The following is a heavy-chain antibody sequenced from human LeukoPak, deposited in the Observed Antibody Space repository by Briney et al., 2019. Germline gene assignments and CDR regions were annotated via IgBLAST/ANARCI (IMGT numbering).Heavy chain of an antibody. D-gene: IGHD3-22*01. J-gene: IGHJ4*02. CDR3: ATYDRSGLLDF. Sequence: ASVKVSCKDSGYSLTELSIQWVRLAPGKVLEWVAGFDPADGNGKTIYAPKFQGRVTMTEDSSTDTAFMDLSSLRSEDTAVYYCATYDRSGLLDFWGQGTLVTVSS. CDR1: GYSLTELS. CDR2: FDPADGNGKT. V-gene: IGHV1-24*01.